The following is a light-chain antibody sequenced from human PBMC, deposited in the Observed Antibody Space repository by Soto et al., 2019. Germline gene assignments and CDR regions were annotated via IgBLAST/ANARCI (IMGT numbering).Light chain of an antibody. CDR3: QHFNSYART. CDR1: QGISSA. CDR2: DAS. Sequence: AIQLTQSPYSLSASVGARVTITCRASQGISSALAWYQQKPGQAPKLLIYDASSLESGVPSRFSGSSSGTDFALPISSCQPEDLAAYYCQHFNSYARTFGPGTKVHIK. J-gene: IGKJ3*01. V-gene: IGKV1-13*02.